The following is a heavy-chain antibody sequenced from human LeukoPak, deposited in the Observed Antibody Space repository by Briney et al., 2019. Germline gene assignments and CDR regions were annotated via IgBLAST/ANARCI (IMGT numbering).Heavy chain of an antibody. J-gene: IGHJ4*02. V-gene: IGHV3-48*04. CDR2: ISSSSSTI. Sequence: GGSLRLSCAASGFTFSSYSMNWVRQASGKGLEWVSHISSSSSTIYYADSVKGRFTISRDNAKNSLHLQMSSLRAEDTAVYYCAKVRAYSGYDWELTFDYWGQGTLVTVSS. D-gene: IGHD5-12*01. CDR1: GFTFSSYS. CDR3: AKVRAYSGYDWELTFDY.